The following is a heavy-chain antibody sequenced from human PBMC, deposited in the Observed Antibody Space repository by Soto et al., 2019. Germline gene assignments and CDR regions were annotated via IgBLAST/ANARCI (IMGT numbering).Heavy chain of an antibody. Sequence: TLSLTCTVSGGSISSGGYYLSWIRQHPGKGLEWIGYIYYSWSTYYNPSLKSGVTISVDTSKNQFSLRLSSVTAADTAVYYCARAQPTGNFVVVPAAVSDSWGQGTLVNVSS. V-gene: IGHV4-31*03. D-gene: IGHD2-2*01. CDR2: IYYSWST. J-gene: IGHJ4*02. CDR1: GGSISSGGYY. CDR3: ARAQPTGNFVVVPAAVSDS.